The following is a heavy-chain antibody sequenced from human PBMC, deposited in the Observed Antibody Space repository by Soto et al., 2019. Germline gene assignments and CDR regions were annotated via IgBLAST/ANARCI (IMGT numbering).Heavy chain of an antibody. J-gene: IGHJ6*02. CDR3: ARGWGYFDSSGFPYLYAMDV. CDR2: IKEDGSEK. Sequence: LRLSCAASGFTFSTYWMSWVRQAPGKGLEWVANIKEDGSEKYYVDSVEGRFTISRDNAKNSLYLQMTSLRAEDTALYYCARGWGYFDSSGFPYLYAMDVWGQGTTVTVSS. V-gene: IGHV3-7*01. CDR1: GFTFSTYW. D-gene: IGHD3-22*01.